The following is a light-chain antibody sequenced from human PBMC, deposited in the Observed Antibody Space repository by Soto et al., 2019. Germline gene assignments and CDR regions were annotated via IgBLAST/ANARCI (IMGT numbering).Light chain of an antibody. CDR1: QSVRNF. J-gene: IGKJ2*02. Sequence: EVVLTQSPATLSLSPGERATLSCRASQSVRNFLAWYQQKPGQAPRLLIYEASSRAAGIPARFSGSGSGTDFTLTISSLEPEDFGVYYCQQRTNWPRGTFGQGTNLEI. CDR3: QQRTNWPRGT. V-gene: IGKV3-11*01. CDR2: EAS.